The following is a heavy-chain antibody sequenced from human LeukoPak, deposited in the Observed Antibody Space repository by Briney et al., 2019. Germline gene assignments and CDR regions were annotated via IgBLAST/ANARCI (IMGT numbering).Heavy chain of an antibody. D-gene: IGHD2-2*02. V-gene: IGHV1-69*04. Sequence: ASVKVSCKASGGTFSSYAISWVRQAPGQGLEWMGRIIPIFGIANYAQKLQGRVTITADKSTSTAYMELSSLRSEDTAVYYCARSHPQGQGYCSSTSCYNRGFGDYYYGMDVWGQGTTVTVSS. J-gene: IGHJ6*02. CDR2: IIPIFGIA. CDR3: ARSHPQGQGYCSSTSCYNRGFGDYYYGMDV. CDR1: GGTFSSYA.